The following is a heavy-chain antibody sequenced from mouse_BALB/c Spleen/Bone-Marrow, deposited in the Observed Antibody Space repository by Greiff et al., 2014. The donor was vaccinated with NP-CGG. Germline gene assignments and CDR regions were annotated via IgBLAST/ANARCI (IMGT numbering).Heavy chain of an antibody. D-gene: IGHD1-1*01. CDR2: IYPGNRDT. Sequence: GQLKESGTVLARPGASVKKFCKASGYTFTSYWMHWGKKRPGQGLGWICAIYPGNRDTSYNQKFKGKAKLTAVTSTSTAYMELSSLTNEDSAVYYCTRVITAVLATRAMDYWGQGSSVTVSS. V-gene: IGHV1-5*01. J-gene: IGHJ4*01. CDR1: GYTFTSYW. CDR3: TRVITAVLATRAMDY.